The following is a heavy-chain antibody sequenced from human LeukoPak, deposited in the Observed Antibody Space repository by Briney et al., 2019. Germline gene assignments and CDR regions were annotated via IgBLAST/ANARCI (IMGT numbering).Heavy chain of an antibody. V-gene: IGHV4-38-2*02. Sequence: SETLSLTCTVSGYSFSSGFFWGWIRQPPGKGLEWVGSLYHTGTTYNNPSLKSRVTMSLDTSKNQFSLKMTSVTAADTAVYYCARDKDLAVAANWFDPWGQGTLVIVSS. J-gene: IGHJ5*02. CDR3: ARDKDLAVAANWFDP. CDR2: LYHTGTT. D-gene: IGHD6-19*01. CDR1: GYSFSSGFF.